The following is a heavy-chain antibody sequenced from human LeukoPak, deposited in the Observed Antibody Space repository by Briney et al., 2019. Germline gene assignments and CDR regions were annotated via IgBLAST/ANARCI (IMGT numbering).Heavy chain of an antibody. CDR1: GDSISTYY. CDR2: VYYTGST. CDR3: ARARIAVSYFDY. D-gene: IGHD6-6*01. Sequence: SETLSLTCTVSGDSISTYYWSWIRQPPGKGLEWIGYVYYTGSTNHNPSLRSRVTISVDTSNNQFSLKMRSETAADTAVYYCARARIAVSYFDYWGQGALVTVSS. J-gene: IGHJ4*02. V-gene: IGHV4-59*01.